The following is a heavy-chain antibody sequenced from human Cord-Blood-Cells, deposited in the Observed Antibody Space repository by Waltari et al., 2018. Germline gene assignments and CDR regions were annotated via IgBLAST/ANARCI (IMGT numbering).Heavy chain of an antibody. CDR1: GGSISSSSYY. CDR3: ARLGRVLRFLESQPHGGNWFDP. D-gene: IGHD3-3*01. J-gene: IGHJ5*02. Sequence: QLQLQESGPGLVKPSETLSLTCTVSGGSISSSSYYWGWIRQPPGKGLEWIGSIYYSGSTYYNPALKSRVTISGDTSKNQFSLNLSSVTAADTAVYYCARLGRVLRFLESQPHGGNWFDPWGQGTLVTVSS. CDR2: IYYSGST. V-gene: IGHV4-39*01.